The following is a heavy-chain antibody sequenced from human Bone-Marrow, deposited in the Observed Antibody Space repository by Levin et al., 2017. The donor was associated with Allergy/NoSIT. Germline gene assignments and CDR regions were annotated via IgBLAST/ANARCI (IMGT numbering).Heavy chain of an antibody. CDR2: VYYTGST. V-gene: IGHV4-39*01. CDR3: ARQVRYKRGVPTPYYFDY. D-gene: IGHD3-10*01. J-gene: IGHJ4*02. CDR1: GGSISSSDHY. Sequence: SETLSLTCFVSGGSISSSDHYWGWIRQPPGKGLEWIASVYYTGSTYYNTSLMSRVIMSVDTSQNQFSLELSSVTAADTAGYYCARQVRYKRGVPTPYYFDYWGQGALVTVSS.